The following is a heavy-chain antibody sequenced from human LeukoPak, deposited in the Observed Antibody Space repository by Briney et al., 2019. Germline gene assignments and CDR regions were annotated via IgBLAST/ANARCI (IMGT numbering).Heavy chain of an antibody. CDR3: AKNLQMALES. CDR2: IWDDGSNQ. CDR1: GFTFSTYG. J-gene: IGHJ4*02. Sequence: GGSLRLSCAASGFTFSTYGMHWVRQAPGKGLEWVGVIWDDGSNQYYAYSVKGRFSLSRDPSTNTLYLQMNSLRADDTAVYYCAKNLQMALESWGQGTLVTVSS. V-gene: IGHV3-33*06. D-gene: IGHD5-24*01.